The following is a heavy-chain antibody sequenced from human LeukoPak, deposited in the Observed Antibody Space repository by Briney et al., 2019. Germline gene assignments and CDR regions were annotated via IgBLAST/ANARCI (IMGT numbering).Heavy chain of an antibody. Sequence: PGGSLRLSCAASGFTFSSYAMSWVRQAPGKGLEWVSAISGSGGSTYCADSVKGRFTISRDNSKNTLYLQMNSLRAEDTAVYYCARGLYRYFDWQYYYYYMDVWGKGTTVTVPS. D-gene: IGHD3-9*01. V-gene: IGHV3-23*01. CDR2: ISGSGGST. CDR1: GFTFSSYA. J-gene: IGHJ6*03. CDR3: ARGLYRYFDWQYYYYYMDV.